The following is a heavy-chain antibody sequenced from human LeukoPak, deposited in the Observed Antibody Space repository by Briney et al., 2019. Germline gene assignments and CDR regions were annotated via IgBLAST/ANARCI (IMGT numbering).Heavy chain of an antibody. J-gene: IGHJ3*02. V-gene: IGHV3-64D*06. D-gene: IGHD1-26*01. CDR3: VKGNIVGATIGESAFDI. CDR1: GFTFSSYA. Sequence: QAGGSLRLSCSASGFTFSSYAMHWVRQAPGKGLEYVSAISSNGGSTYYADSVKGRFTISRDNSKNTLYLQMSSLRAEDTAVYYCVKGNIVGATIGESAFDIWGQGTMVTVSS. CDR2: ISSNGGST.